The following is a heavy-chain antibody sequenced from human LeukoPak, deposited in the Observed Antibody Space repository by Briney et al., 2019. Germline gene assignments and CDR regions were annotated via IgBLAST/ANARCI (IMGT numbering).Heavy chain of an antibody. CDR1: GGTFSSYA. J-gene: IGHJ6*03. CDR3: ARGHWTTSHRYYMDV. D-gene: IGHD1-1*01. CDR2: IIPIFGTA. Sequence: SVKVSCKASGGTFSSYAISWVRQAPGQGLEWMGGIIPIFGTANYAQKFQGRVTITTDESTSTAYMELSSLRSEDTAVYYCARGHWTTSHRYYMDVWGKGTTVTVSS. V-gene: IGHV1-69*05.